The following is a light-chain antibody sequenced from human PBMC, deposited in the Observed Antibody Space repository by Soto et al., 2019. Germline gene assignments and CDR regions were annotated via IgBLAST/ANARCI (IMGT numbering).Light chain of an antibody. V-gene: IGKV4-1*01. CDR2: WAS. CDR1: QSVLYSSNNKNY. J-gene: IGKJ1*01. CDR3: QQYNSYS. Sequence: DIVMTQSPDSLAVSLGERATINCKSSQSVLYSSNNKNYLAWYQQKPGQPPKLLIYWASTRESGVPDRFSGSGSGTDFTLTISSLQAEDVATYYCQQYNSYSFGQGTKVDIK.